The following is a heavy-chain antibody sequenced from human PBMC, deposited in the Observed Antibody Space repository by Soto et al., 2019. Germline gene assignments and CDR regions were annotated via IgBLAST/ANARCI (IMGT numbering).Heavy chain of an antibody. V-gene: IGHV3-23*01. Sequence: PGGSLRLSCAASGFTFSSYAMSWVRQAPGKGLEWVSAISGSGGSTHYADSVKGRFTISRDNSKNTLYLHMNSLRAEDTAVYYCAKDTDATVTPHFDLWGRGTLVTVSS. CDR2: ISGSGGST. CDR3: AKDTDATVTPHFDL. J-gene: IGHJ2*01. D-gene: IGHD4-17*01. CDR1: GFTFSSYA.